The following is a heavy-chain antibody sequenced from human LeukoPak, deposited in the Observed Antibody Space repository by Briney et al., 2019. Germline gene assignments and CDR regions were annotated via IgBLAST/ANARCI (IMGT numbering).Heavy chain of an antibody. J-gene: IGHJ5*02. CDR1: GYTFTSNY. Sequence: ASVKVSCKASGYTFTSNYMHWVRQAPGQGLEWMGVIIPSGGITNYAQKFQGRVTMTRDMSTSTVYMELSSLRSEDTAVYYCARGGGRNCFDPWGQGTLVTVSS. V-gene: IGHV1-46*01. CDR3: ARGGGRNCFDP. CDR2: IIPSGGIT. D-gene: IGHD2-15*01.